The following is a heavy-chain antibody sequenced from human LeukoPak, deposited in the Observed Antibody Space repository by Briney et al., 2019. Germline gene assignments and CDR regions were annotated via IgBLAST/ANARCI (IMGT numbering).Heavy chain of an antibody. CDR1: GYTFTDYY. J-gene: IGHJ4*02. CDR2: VDPEDGET. V-gene: IGHV1-69-2*01. CDR3: ANDYGDYGYDY. D-gene: IGHD4-17*01. Sequence: ASVKISCKVSGYTFTDYYMHWVQQAPGKGLEWMGLVDPEDGETIYAEKFQGTVTITADTSTDTAYMELSSLRSEDTAVYYCANDYGDYGYDYWGQGTLVTVSS.